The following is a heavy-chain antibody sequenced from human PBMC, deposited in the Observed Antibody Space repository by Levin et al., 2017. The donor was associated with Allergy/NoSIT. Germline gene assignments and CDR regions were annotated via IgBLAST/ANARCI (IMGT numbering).Heavy chain of an antibody. J-gene: IGHJ6*02. D-gene: IGHD5-18*01. V-gene: IGHV3-33*01. CDR1: GFTFSTYG. CDR2: IWFDGSNK. Sequence: LSLTCAASGFTFSTYGMHWVRQAPGKGLEWVAVIWFDGSNKYYADSVKGRFTISRDNSKNTMYLQMNSLRAEDTAVYYCARSKVETGMIDYHHGMDVWGQGTTVTVSS. CDR3: ARSKVETGMIDYHHGMDV.